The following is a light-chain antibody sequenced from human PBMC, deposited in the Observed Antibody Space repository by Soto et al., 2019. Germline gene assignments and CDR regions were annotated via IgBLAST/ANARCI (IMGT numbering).Light chain of an antibody. V-gene: IGKV3-20*01. CDR3: QQYGSSPLT. Sequence: IVLTQSPGTLSLSPGERATLSCRASQSVSSSYLAWYQHKPGQAPRLLIYDASSRATGIPDRFSGSGSGTDFTLTISRLEPEDFAVYYCQQYGSSPLTFGQGTKLEIK. CDR2: DAS. J-gene: IGKJ2*01. CDR1: QSVSSSY.